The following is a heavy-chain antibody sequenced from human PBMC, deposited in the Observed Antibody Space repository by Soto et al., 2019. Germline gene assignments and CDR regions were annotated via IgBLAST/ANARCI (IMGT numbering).Heavy chain of an antibody. CDR2: LSGSGGST. CDR1: GFTFSSYA. J-gene: IGHJ2*01. CDR3: ARDPEGLRHWYFDL. V-gene: IGHV3-23*01. Sequence: EVQLLESGGGLVQPGGSLRLSCAASGFTFSSYAMSWVRQAPGKGLEWVSALSGSGGSTYYADSVKGRFTSSRDNSMNTLYLQMDSLRAEDTAVYDCARDPEGLRHWYFDLSGRGALVTVTS.